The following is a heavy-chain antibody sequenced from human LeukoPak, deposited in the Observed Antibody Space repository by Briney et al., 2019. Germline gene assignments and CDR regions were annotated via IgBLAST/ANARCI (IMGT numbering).Heavy chain of an antibody. Sequence: GGSLRLPCAASGFTFSNYWMHWIRQVPGKGLVWVSHIKYDGSATNYADSVKGRFTISRDNAKNTLYLQMNSLRAEDTAVYYCVSGSLQSGYNFDYWGQGALVTVSS. D-gene: IGHD3-3*01. J-gene: IGHJ4*02. CDR3: VSGSLQSGYNFDY. CDR2: IKYDGSAT. CDR1: GFTFSNYW. V-gene: IGHV3-74*01.